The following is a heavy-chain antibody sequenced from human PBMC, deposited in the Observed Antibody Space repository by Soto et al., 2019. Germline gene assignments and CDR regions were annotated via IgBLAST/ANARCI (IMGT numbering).Heavy chain of an antibody. D-gene: IGHD3-10*01. V-gene: IGHV4-59*01. CDR3: ARDRVWFGEYYGMYV. J-gene: IGHJ6*02. Sequence: SETLSLTCTVSGGSISSYYWSWIRQPPGKGLEWIGYIYYSASTNYNPSRKRRVTISVDTSKKQFALKLSSVTAADTAVYYCARDRVWFGEYYGMYVWGQGTTVTVSS. CDR2: IYYSAST. CDR1: GGSISSYY.